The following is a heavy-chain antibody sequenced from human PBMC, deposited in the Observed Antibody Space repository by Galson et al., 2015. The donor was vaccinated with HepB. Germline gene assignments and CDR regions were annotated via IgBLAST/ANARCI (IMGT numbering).Heavy chain of an antibody. J-gene: IGHJ5*02. Sequence: SVKVSCKASGYTFSDYAMNWVRQAPGQGLEWMGWINTNTGNPTYAQGFTGRFVFSLDTSVSTAFLQISSLKPEDTAVYYCAGEHYFDTSGYYRPNLGFDPWGQGTLVTVSS. CDR1: GYTFSDYA. D-gene: IGHD3-22*01. CDR3: AGEHYFDTSGYYRPNLGFDP. V-gene: IGHV7-4-1*02. CDR2: INTNTGNP.